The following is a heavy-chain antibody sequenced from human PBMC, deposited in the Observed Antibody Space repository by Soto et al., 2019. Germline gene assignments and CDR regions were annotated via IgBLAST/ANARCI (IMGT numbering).Heavy chain of an antibody. D-gene: IGHD1-1*01. CDR3: ARGRTGTTSYFDY. J-gene: IGHJ4*02. Sequence: ASVKVSCKASGYTFTGYYLHWVRQAPGQGLEWMGWINPNSGGTNYAQKFQGRATMTRETSISTAYMELSRLRSDDTAVYYCARGRTGTTSYFDYWGQGNLVTVSS. CDR1: GYTFTGYY. V-gene: IGHV1-2*02. CDR2: INPNSGGT.